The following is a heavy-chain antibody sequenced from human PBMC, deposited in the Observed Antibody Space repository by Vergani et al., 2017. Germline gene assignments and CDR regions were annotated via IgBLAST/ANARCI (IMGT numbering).Heavy chain of an antibody. CDR2: IYSGGST. V-gene: IGHV3-NL1*01. D-gene: IGHD3-9*01. J-gene: IGHJ2*01. CDR3: ARDLTRHWYFDL. Sequence: VQLVESGGGLVQPGGSLRLSCAASGFTFSSYGMHWVRQAPGKGLEWVAVIYSGGSTYYADSVKGRFTISRDNSKNTLYLQMNSLRAEDTAVYYCARDLTRHWYFDLWGRGTLVTVSS. CDR1: GFTFSSYG.